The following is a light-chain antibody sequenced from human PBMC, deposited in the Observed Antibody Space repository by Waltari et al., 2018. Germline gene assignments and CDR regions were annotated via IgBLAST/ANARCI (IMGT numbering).Light chain of an antibody. J-gene: IGKJ4*01. CDR1: QSISDD. Sequence: EIVLTQSPATLSLSPGERATLSCRASQSISDDLALYQQKPGQPPRLIIYDASNRATCIPPRFSGTGSGTDFTLTITSLEPEDFAVYYCQDRSSWPTFGGGTKVDLK. CDR2: DAS. CDR3: QDRSSWPT. V-gene: IGKV3-11*01.